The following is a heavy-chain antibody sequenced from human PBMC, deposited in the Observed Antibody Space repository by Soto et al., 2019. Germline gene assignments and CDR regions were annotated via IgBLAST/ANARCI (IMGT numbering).Heavy chain of an antibody. J-gene: IGHJ4*02. Sequence: EVQLVESGGGLVQPGGSLRLSCAASGFTFSSYSMNWVRQAPGKGLEWVSYISSSSSTIYYADSVKGRFTISRDNAKNSLYLQMNSLRAEDTAVYYGARVRAATRVDYWGQGTLVTVAS. CDR3: ARVRAATRVDY. D-gene: IGHD5-12*01. CDR1: GFTFSSYS. V-gene: IGHV3-48*01. CDR2: ISSSSSTI.